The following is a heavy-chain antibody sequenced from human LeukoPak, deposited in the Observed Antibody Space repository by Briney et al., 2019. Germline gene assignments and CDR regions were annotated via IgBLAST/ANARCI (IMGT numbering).Heavy chain of an antibody. CDR3: ARRWWLRGPDVLIPFDY. V-gene: IGHV4-59*08. CDR2: IYYSGST. J-gene: IGHJ4*02. Sequence: SETLSLTCTVSGGSISSYYWSWIRQPPGKGLEWIGNIYYSGSTNYNPSLKSRVTISLDTSKNQFSLKLTSVTAADTAVYYCARRWWLRGPDVLIPFDYWGQGTLVSVSS. D-gene: IGHD5-12*01. CDR1: GGSISSYY.